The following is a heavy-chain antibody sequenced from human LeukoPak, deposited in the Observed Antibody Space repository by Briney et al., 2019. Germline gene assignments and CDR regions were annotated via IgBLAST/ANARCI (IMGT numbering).Heavy chain of an antibody. D-gene: IGHD2-2*01. CDR2: ISSSSSYI. Sequence: PGESLRLSCAASGFTFSSYSMNWVRQAPGKGLEWVSSISSSSSYIYYADSVKGRFTISRDNAKNSLYLQMNSLRAEDTAVYYCARDGYYCSSTSCPAGAFDIWGQGTMVTVS. J-gene: IGHJ3*02. CDR3: ARDGYYCSSTSCPAGAFDI. CDR1: GFTFSSYS. V-gene: IGHV3-21*01.